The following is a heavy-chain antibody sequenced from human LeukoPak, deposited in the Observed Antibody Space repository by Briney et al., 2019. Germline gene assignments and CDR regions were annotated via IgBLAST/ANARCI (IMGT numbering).Heavy chain of an antibody. D-gene: IGHD1-26*01. CDR2: IYPGASDT. CDR1: GYNFTTYW. V-gene: IGHV5-51*01. J-gene: IGHJ4*02. Sequence: GESLKISCKGSGYNFTTYWIGWVRQMPGKGLEWMGIIYPGASDTRYSPSFRGQVTISADKSISTAYLQWSSLQASDTAMYYCARLVGTMMADYWGQGTLITVSS. CDR3: ARLVGTMMADY.